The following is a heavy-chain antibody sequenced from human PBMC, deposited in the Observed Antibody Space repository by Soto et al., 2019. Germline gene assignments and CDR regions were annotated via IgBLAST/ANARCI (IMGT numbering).Heavy chain of an antibody. CDR1: GFPFSSYA. D-gene: IGHD5-18*01. CDR2: VSGSGGST. V-gene: IGHV3-23*01. J-gene: IGHJ3*02. Sequence: PGGSLRLSCAASGFPFSSYARSWVSQAPGKGLEWVSGVSGSGGSTYCVDSVKGRFTISRDNSKNTLYLQMNSLRAEDTAVYYCAKDFGYNYGYDAFDIWGQGTMVTVSS. CDR3: AKDFGYNYGYDAFDI.